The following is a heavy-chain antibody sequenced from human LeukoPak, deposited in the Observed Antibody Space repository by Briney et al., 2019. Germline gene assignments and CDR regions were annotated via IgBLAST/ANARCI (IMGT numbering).Heavy chain of an antibody. Sequence: GGSLRLSCAASGFTFSSYAMSWVRQAPGKGLEWVANIKQDGSEKYYVDSVKGRFTISRDNAKNSLYLQMNSLRAEDTAVYYCARGLYGDDAFDIWGQGTMVTVSS. CDR3: ARGLYGDDAFDI. CDR2: IKQDGSEK. D-gene: IGHD2-2*02. CDR1: GFTFSSYA. J-gene: IGHJ3*02. V-gene: IGHV3-7*01.